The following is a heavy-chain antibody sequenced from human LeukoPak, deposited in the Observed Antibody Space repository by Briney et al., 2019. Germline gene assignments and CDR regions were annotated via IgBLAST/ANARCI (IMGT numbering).Heavy chain of an antibody. J-gene: IGHJ3*02. CDR2: ISTDSLTI. CDR1: GFTFSSYS. V-gene: IGHV3-48*04. CDR3: ARKAQTGSHSGPFDI. Sequence: GGSLRLSCAASGFTFSSYSMNWVRQAPGKGLEWISSISTDSLTIKYADFVSGQFAISRDNAEHLLFLQMNSLRAEDTAVYYCARKAQTGSHSGPFDIWGQGTLVTVSS. D-gene: IGHD1-26*01.